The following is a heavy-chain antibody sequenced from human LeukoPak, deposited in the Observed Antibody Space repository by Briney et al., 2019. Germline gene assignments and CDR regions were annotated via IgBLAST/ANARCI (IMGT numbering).Heavy chain of an antibody. J-gene: IGHJ3*02. Sequence: SVKVSCKASGGTFSSYAISWVRQAPGQGLEWMGGIIPIFGTANYAQKFQGRVTITADESTSTAYMELSSLRSDDTAVYYCARGYCSSTSCYYDAFDIWGQGTMVTVSS. CDR2: IIPIFGTA. V-gene: IGHV1-69*01. D-gene: IGHD2-2*01. CDR3: ARGYCSSTSCYYDAFDI. CDR1: GGTFSSYA.